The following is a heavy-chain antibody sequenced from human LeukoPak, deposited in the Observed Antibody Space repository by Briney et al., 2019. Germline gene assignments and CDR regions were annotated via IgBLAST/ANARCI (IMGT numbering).Heavy chain of an antibody. Sequence: SETLSLSCTVSGVAISSGGNYWSWIRQHQGKGLEWTVYIYYSGNTYYSPSVKSRVTISVDTSKNQFSLKLSSVTAADTAVYYCAREVSSAGNNPFDYWGQGTLVTVSS. V-gene: IGHV4-31*03. J-gene: IGHJ4*02. D-gene: IGHD1-14*01. CDR1: GVAISSGGNY. CDR3: AREVSSAGNNPFDY. CDR2: IYYSGNT.